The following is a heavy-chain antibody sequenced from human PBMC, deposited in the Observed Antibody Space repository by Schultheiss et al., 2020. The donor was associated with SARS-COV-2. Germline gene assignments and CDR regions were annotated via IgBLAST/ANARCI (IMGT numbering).Heavy chain of an antibody. Sequence: GGSLRLSCAASGFTFSSYEMNWVRQAPGKGLEWVSYISSSGSTIYYADSVKGRFIISRDNAKNSLYLQMNSLRAEGTAVYYCARYGGIAARRGMGYYYYGMDVWGQGTTVTVSS. J-gene: IGHJ6*02. V-gene: IGHV3-48*03. CDR1: GFTFSSYE. CDR3: ARYGGIAARRGMGYYYYGMDV. CDR2: ISSSGSTI. D-gene: IGHD6-6*01.